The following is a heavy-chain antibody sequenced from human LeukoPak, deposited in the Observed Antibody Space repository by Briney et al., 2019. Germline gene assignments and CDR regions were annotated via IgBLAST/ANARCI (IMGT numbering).Heavy chain of an antibody. CDR2: IYYTGTT. V-gene: IGHV4-39*02. D-gene: IGHD1-26*01. CDR1: GGSIRISSYY. J-gene: IGHJ3*02. Sequence: SETLSLTCTVSGGSIRISSYYWGWIRQPPGKGLEWIASIYYTGTTYYNPSLESRVTISLDTSANHLSLKVTSVTAADTAVYYCARGYSGSYGGEVDAFDIWGQGTMVTVSS. CDR3: ARGYSGSYGGEVDAFDI.